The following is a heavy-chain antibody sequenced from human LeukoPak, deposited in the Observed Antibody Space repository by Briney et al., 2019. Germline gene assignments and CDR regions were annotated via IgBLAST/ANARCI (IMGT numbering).Heavy chain of an antibody. Sequence: GASVKVSCKASGYTFTDYYMHWVQQAPGKGLEWMGLVDPEDGETIYAEKFQGRVTIAADTSTDTAYMELSSLRSEDTAVYYCATRGSVVVIANHDAFDIWGQGTMVTVSS. CDR1: GYTFTDYY. J-gene: IGHJ3*02. CDR3: ATRGSVVVIANHDAFDI. CDR2: VDPEDGET. V-gene: IGHV1-69-2*01. D-gene: IGHD2-21*01.